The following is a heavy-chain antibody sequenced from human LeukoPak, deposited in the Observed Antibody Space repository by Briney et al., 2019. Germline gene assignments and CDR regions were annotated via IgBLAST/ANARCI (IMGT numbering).Heavy chain of an antibody. CDR3: AKDGYCSSTSCPLSRFDY. J-gene: IGHJ4*02. Sequence: PGGSLRLSCAASGFTFSSYAMSWVRQAPGKGLEWVSAISGSGGSTYYADSVKGRFTISRDNSKNTLYLQMNSLRAEDTAVYYCAKDGYCSSTSCPLSRFDYWGQGTLVTVSS. D-gene: IGHD2-2*01. CDR1: GFTFSSYA. V-gene: IGHV3-23*01. CDR2: ISGSGGST.